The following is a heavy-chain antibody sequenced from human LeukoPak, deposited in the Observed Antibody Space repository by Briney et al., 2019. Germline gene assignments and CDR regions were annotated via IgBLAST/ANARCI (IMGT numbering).Heavy chain of an antibody. CDR3: AAPSGGGEFS. CDR1: GFTFSSYS. V-gene: IGHV3-48*04. Sequence: HPGGSLRLSCAASGFTFSSYSMNWVRQAPGKGLEWVSYISSSSSTIYYADSVKGRFTISRDNAKNSLYLQMNSLRAEDTAVYYCAAPSGGGEFSWGQGTLVTVSS. J-gene: IGHJ4*02. D-gene: IGHD3-10*01. CDR2: ISSSSSTI.